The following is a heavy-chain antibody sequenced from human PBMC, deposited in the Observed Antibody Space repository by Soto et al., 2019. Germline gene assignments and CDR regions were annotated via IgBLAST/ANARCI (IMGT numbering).Heavy chain of an antibody. J-gene: IGHJ4*02. D-gene: IGHD1-26*01. V-gene: IGHV4-61*01. Sequence: NPSETLSLTCSVSGGSVSNKTYYWSWIRQPPGQRLKWIGYVYYSGTTNYNPSLKRRVTISIALSKNQFALRLSSVTSADAPLYYCARNKDVQNTTRSIDFFDYWGQRTLVTVSS. CDR2: VYYSGTT. CDR1: GGSVSNKTYY. CDR3: ARNKDVQNTTRSIDFFDY.